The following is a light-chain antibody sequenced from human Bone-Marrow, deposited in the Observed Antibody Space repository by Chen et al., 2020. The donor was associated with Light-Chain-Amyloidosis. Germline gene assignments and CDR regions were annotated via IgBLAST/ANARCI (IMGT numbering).Light chain of an antibody. V-gene: IGLV3-21*02. Sequence: SYVLTQPSSVSVAPGQTATIACGGNNIGSTSVHWYQQTPGQAPLLVVYDDSDRPSGIPGRLSGSNSGNTATLTISRVEAGDEADYYCQVWDRNSDRPVFGGGTKLTVL. CDR1: NIGSTS. J-gene: IGLJ3*02. CDR3: QVWDRNSDRPV. CDR2: DDS.